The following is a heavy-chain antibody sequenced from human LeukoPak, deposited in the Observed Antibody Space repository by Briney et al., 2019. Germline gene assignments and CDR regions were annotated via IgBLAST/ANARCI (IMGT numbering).Heavy chain of an antibody. CDR1: GFTFSSYW. J-gene: IGHJ6*04. V-gene: IGHV3-7*01. Sequence: PGGSLRLSCAASGFTFSSYWMTWIRQAPGKGLEWVANIQEDGSTKYYAEFVKGRFTISRDNAKKSLYLQMNSLRVEDTAMYYCVRDRGYCGDGSCSVWGKGTTVTVSS. CDR2: IQEDGSTK. D-gene: IGHD2-15*01. CDR3: VRDRGYCGDGSCSV.